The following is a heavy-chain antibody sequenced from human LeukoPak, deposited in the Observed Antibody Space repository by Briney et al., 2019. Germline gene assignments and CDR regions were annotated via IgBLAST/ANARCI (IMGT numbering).Heavy chain of an antibody. J-gene: IGHJ4*02. D-gene: IGHD6-13*01. CDR2: IYYSGST. CDR3: ARSELAVFDY. CDR1: GGSISSYY. Sequence: SETLSLTCTVSGGSISSYYWSWIRQSPGKGLEWIGYIYYSGSTNYNPSLKSRVTISVDTSKNQFSLKLSSVTAADTAVYYCARSELAVFDYWGQGTLVTVSS. V-gene: IGHV4-59*01.